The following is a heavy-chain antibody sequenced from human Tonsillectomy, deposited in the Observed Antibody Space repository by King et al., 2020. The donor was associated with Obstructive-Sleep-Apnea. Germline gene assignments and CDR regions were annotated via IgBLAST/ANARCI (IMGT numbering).Heavy chain of an antibody. CDR3: AREQLGEIYFDY. CDR2: ISYDGSNK. V-gene: IGHV3-30*04. D-gene: IGHD3-16*01. CDR1: GFTFSSYA. J-gene: IGHJ4*02. Sequence: QLVLSGGGVVQPGRSLRLSCAASGFTFSSYAMHWVRQAPGKGLEWVAVISYDGSNKYYADSVKGRFTISRDNSKNTLYLQMNSLRAEDTAVYYCAREQLGEIYFDYWGQGTLVTVSS.